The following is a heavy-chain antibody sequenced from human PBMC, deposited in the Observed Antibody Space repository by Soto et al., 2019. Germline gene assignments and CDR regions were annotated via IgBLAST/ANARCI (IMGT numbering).Heavy chain of an antibody. CDR1: GFTFSHYG. CDR3: AKGYTSGWRGLGSDY. J-gene: IGHJ4*02. V-gene: IGHV3-30*18. Sequence: QVQLVESGGGVVQPGRSLRLSCAASGFTFSHYGMHWVRQAPGKGLEWVAVMSYDGTIKYYADSVKGRFTISRDNSKNTLYLQMNSLRAEDTAVYYCAKGYTSGWRGLGSDYWGQGTLVTVSS. CDR2: MSYDGTIK. D-gene: IGHD6-19*01.